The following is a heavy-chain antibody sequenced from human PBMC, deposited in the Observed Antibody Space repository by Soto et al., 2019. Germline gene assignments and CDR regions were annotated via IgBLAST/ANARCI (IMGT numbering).Heavy chain of an antibody. CDR2: IDADGGRT. V-gene: IGHV3-74*01. Sequence: EVQLVEAGGGLVQPGGSPRLSCAASGFTFSTFWMHWVRQAPGKGLVWVSRIDADGGRTSYADSVKGRFTISRDNAKNTLYLQMNSLRAEDTAVYYCARDSSWTGYSAQFDYWGQGILVTVSS. D-gene: IGHD3-9*01. CDR3: ARDSSWTGYSAQFDY. CDR1: GFTFSTFW. J-gene: IGHJ4*02.